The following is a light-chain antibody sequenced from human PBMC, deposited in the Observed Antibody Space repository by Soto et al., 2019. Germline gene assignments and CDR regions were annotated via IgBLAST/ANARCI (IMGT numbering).Light chain of an antibody. J-gene: IGKJ1*01. CDR2: DGS. CDR1: RSVGNR. CDR3: QQCTTDPVT. Sequence: DIQMTQSPSTLSASVGDRVTITCRASRSVGNRLVWYQQKPGKAPKVLIFDGSTLRSGVPSRFSGSGSGTEFSLTISSLQPDDFATYYCQQCTTDPVTFGQGTKVEVK. V-gene: IGKV1-5*01.